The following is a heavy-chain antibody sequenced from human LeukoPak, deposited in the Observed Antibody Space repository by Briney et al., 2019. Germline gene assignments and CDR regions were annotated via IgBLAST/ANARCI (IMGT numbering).Heavy chain of an antibody. V-gene: IGHV3-48*03. CDR2: ISSSGSTI. Sequence: GSLRLSRAASGFTFSSYEMNWVRQAPGKGLEWVSYISSSGSTIYYADSVKGRFTISRDNAKNSLYLQMTSLRAEDTAVYYCAELGITMIGGVWGKGTTVTISS. CDR3: AELGITMIGGV. J-gene: IGHJ6*04. D-gene: IGHD3-10*02. CDR1: GFTFSSYE.